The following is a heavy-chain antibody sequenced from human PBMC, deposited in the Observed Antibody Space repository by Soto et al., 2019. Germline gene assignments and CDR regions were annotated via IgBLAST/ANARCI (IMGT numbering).Heavy chain of an antibody. J-gene: IGHJ6*02. Sequence: GGSLRLSCAASGFTFSSYAMSWVRQAPGKGLEWVSAISGSGGSTYYADSVKGRFTISRDNSKNTLYLQMNSLRAEDTAVYYCANKWSVETHRGPGGYYYYGMDIWGQGTTVTVSS. CDR1: GFTFSSYA. CDR3: ANKWSVETHRGPGGYYYYGMDI. D-gene: IGHD3-3*01. CDR2: ISGSGGST. V-gene: IGHV3-23*01.